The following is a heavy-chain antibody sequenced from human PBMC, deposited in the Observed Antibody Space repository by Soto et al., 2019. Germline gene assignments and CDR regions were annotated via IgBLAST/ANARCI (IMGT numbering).Heavy chain of an antibody. Sequence: SETLSLTCAVYGGSFSGYYWSWIRQPPGKGLEWIGEINHSGSTNYNPSLKSRVTISVDTSKNQFSLKLSSVTAEDTAVYYCAGYLGATTHVNDRKRAFDYWGQGTLVT. CDR2: INHSGST. D-gene: IGHD1-26*01. CDR1: GGSFSGYY. CDR3: AGYLGATTHVNDRKRAFDY. J-gene: IGHJ4*02. V-gene: IGHV4-34*01.